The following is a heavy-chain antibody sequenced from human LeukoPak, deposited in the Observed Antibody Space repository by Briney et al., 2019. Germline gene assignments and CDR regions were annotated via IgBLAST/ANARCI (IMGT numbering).Heavy chain of an antibody. CDR2: IYYSGST. CDR3: ARDSYYDILTRSYKDAFDI. D-gene: IGHD3-9*01. J-gene: IGHJ3*02. CDR1: GGSISSYY. Sequence: SETLSLTCTVSGGSISSYYWSWIRQPPGKGLKWIGYIYYSGSTNYNPSLKSRVTISVDTSKNQFSLKLTSVTAADTAVYYCARDSYYDILTRSYKDAFDIWGQGTMVTVSS. V-gene: IGHV4-59*01.